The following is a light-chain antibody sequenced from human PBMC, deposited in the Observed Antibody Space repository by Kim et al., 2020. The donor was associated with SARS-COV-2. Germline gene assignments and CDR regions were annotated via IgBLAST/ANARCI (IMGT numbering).Light chain of an antibody. CDR2: GAS. Sequence: APGERATISCRARQSVSSSYLAWYQQKPGQAPRLLIYGASSRATGIPDRFSGSESGTDFTLTISRLEPEDFAVYYCQQYDMSPLTFGGGTKVDIK. J-gene: IGKJ4*01. CDR3: QQYDMSPLT. CDR1: QSVSSSY. V-gene: IGKV3-20*01.